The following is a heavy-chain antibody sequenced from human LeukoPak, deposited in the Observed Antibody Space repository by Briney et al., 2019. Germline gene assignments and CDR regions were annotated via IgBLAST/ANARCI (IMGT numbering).Heavy chain of an antibody. CDR1: GFTFSSYA. Sequence: GGSLRLSCAASGFTFSSYAMSWVRQAPGKGLEWVSYISSSGSTIYYADSVKGRFTISRDNAKNSLYLQMNSLRAEDTAVYYCARAFTARRRAKYYFDYWGQGTLVTVSS. CDR2: ISSSGSTI. D-gene: IGHD6-6*01. J-gene: IGHJ4*02. CDR3: ARAFTARRRAKYYFDY. V-gene: IGHV3-48*04.